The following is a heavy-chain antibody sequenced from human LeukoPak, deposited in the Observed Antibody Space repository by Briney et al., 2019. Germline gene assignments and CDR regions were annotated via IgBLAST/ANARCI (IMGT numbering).Heavy chain of an antibody. CDR3: ARGARIWLQFKTSAGFDY. V-gene: IGHV1-46*01. CDR2: INPSGGKT. J-gene: IGHJ4*02. CDR1: GYTFTSYY. D-gene: IGHD5-24*01. Sequence: GASVKVSCKASGYTFTSYYMNWVRQAPGQGLEWMGMINPSGGKTNYAQKFQGRVTMTTDTSTSTVYMELNSLRSEDTAVYYCARGARIWLQFKTSAGFDYWGQGTLLTVSS.